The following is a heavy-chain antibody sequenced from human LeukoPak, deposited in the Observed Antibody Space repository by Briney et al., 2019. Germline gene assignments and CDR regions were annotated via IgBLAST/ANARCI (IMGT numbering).Heavy chain of an antibody. Sequence: GASVKVSCKASGYTFTSYDINWVRQATGQGLEWMGWMNPNSGNTGYAQKFQGRVTMTRNTSISTAYMELSSLRSEDTAVYYCARGFARLRPHARSAGTQYWGQGTLVTVSS. CDR3: ARGFARLRPHARSAGTQY. CDR2: MNPNSGNT. V-gene: IGHV1-8*01. J-gene: IGHJ4*02. CDR1: GYTFTSYD. D-gene: IGHD4-17*01.